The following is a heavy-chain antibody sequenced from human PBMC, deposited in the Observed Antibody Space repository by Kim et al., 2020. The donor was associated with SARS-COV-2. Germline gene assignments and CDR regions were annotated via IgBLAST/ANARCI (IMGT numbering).Heavy chain of an antibody. Sequence: ASVKVSCKASGYTFTSYAMNWVRQAPGQGLEWMGWINTNTENPTYAQGFTGRFVFSLDTSVSTAYLQISSLKAEDTAVYYCARGPNPLPAYYDFWSGYSVALGWYFDLWGRGTLVTVSS. CDR3: ARGPNPLPAYYDFWSGYSVALGWYFDL. J-gene: IGHJ2*01. V-gene: IGHV7-4-1*02. CDR2: INTNTENP. CDR1: GYTFTSYA. D-gene: IGHD3-3*01.